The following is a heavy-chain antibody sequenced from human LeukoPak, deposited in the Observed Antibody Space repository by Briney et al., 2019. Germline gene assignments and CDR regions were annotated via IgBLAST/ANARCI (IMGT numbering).Heavy chain of an antibody. J-gene: IGHJ4*02. CDR3: ARFRSRSSWYIPHFDF. D-gene: IGHD6-13*01. CDR1: GYTFTGYY. V-gene: IGHV1-2*02. Sequence: ASVKVSCKASGYTFTGYYIHWVRQAPGQGLGWRGWINPDSGVTNYAQKFQGRVTMTRDTSISTAYMELSRLTSDDTAVYYCARFRSRSSWYIPHFDFWGQGTLVTVSS. CDR2: INPDSGVT.